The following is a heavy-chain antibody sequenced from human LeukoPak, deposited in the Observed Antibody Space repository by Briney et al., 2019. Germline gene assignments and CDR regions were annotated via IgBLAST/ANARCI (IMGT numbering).Heavy chain of an antibody. CDR2: IKSKTAGGTT. CDR1: GFTFNNAW. V-gene: IGHV3-15*01. CDR3: TTDSGDYGDYVRK. D-gene: IGHD4-17*01. Sequence: PGGSLTLSCAASGFTFNNAWLSWIRQAPGKGLEWVGRIKSKTAGGTTDYPAPVKGRFTISRDDSEKPLYLQMDSLKTEDTAVYYCTTDSGDYGDYVRKWGQGTLVTVSS. J-gene: IGHJ4*02.